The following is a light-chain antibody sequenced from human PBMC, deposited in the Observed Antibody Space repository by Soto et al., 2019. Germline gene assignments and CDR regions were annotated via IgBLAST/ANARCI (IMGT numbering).Light chain of an antibody. CDR3: AAWDDSLSVHV. Sequence: QSVLTQPPSASGTPGQRVTISCSGSSSNIGSNYVYWYQQLPGTAPKLLIYRNNQRPSGVPDRFSGSKSVTSASLAISGLRSEDEADYYCAAWDDSLSVHVFGTGTKVTVL. V-gene: IGLV1-47*01. J-gene: IGLJ1*01. CDR1: SSNIGSNY. CDR2: RNN.